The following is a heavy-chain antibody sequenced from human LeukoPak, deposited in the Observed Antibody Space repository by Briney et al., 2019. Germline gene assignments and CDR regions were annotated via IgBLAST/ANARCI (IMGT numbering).Heavy chain of an antibody. J-gene: IGHJ5*02. D-gene: IGHD6-13*01. Sequence: PSETLSLTCVVSGGSISSTNWWSWVRQPPGKGLEWIGEIYHSGSTNYNPSLKSRVIISVDKSKNQFSLNLTSVTAADTAIYYCARESPGYSTSWYMFGVWFDPWGQGTLVTVSS. CDR3: ARESPGYSTSWYMFGVWFDP. CDR2: IYHSGST. CDR1: GGSISSTNW. V-gene: IGHV4-4*02.